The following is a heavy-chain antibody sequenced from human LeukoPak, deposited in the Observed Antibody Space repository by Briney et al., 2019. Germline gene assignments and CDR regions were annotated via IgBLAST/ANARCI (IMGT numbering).Heavy chain of an antibody. CDR2: INAGNGNT. CDR3: ARGGHDSSGYYYVSWSDP. J-gene: IGHJ5*02. CDR1: GYTFTSYA. V-gene: IGHV1-3*03. Sequence: ASVKVSCKASGYTFTSYAMHWVRQAPGQRLEWMGWINAGNGNTKYSQEFQGRVTITRDTSASTAYMELSSLRSEDMAVYYCARGGHDSSGYYYVSWSDPWGKGTLVTVSS. D-gene: IGHD3-22*01.